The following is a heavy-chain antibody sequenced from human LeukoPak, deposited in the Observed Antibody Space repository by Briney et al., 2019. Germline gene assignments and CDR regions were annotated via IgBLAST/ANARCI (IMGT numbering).Heavy chain of an antibody. V-gene: IGHV1-8*01. Sequence: ASVKVSCKASGYTFISYDINWVRQATGQGLEWMGWMSPNSGNTGYAQKFQGRVTMTRSTSISTAYMELSSLKSEDTAVYYCTRAPFYFDSSRWDWGQGTLVTVSS. CDR1: GYTFISYD. CDR2: MSPNSGNT. J-gene: IGHJ4*02. D-gene: IGHD3-22*01. CDR3: TRAPFYFDSSRWD.